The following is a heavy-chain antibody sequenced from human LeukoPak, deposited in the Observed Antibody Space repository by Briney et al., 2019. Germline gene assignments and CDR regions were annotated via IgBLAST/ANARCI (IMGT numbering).Heavy chain of an antibody. CDR1: EFTFSSYS. CDR3: AGGHDNYYYYYMDV. D-gene: IGHD3-9*01. CDR2: ISTSSSYI. Sequence: GSLRLSCAASEFTFSSYSMSWVRQAPGKGLEWVSSISTSSSYIYYADSVKGRFTTSRDNAKNSLYLQMNSLRAEDTAVYYCAGGHDNYYYYYMDVWGKGTTVTVSS. J-gene: IGHJ6*03. V-gene: IGHV3-21*01.